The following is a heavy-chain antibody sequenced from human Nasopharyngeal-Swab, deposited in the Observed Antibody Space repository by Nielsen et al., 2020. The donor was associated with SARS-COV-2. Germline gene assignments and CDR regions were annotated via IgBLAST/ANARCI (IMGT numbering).Heavy chain of an antibody. V-gene: IGHV1-69*13. CDR1: GGTFSGYA. J-gene: IGHJ3*02. CDR3: AGYYGLGSAPLGAFDI. D-gene: IGHD3-10*01. Sequence: SVKVSCKASGGTFSGYAISWVRQAPGQGLEWMGGIIPIFGTANYAQKFQGRVTITADESTSTAYMGLSSLRSEDTAVYYCAGYYGLGSAPLGAFDIWGQGTMVTVSS. CDR2: IIPIFGTA.